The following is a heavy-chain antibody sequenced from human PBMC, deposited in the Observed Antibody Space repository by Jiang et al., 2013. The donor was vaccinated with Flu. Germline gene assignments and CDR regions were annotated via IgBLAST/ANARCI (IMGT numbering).Heavy chain of an antibody. CDR3: ARRRGYSGYDYSGAVGLDY. J-gene: IGHJ4*02. Sequence: RIDPSDSYTNYSPSFQGHVTISADKSISTAYLQWSSLKASDTAMYYCARRRGYSGYDYSGAVGLDYWGQGTLVTVSS. CDR2: IDPSDSYT. D-gene: IGHD5-12*01. V-gene: IGHV5-10-1*01.